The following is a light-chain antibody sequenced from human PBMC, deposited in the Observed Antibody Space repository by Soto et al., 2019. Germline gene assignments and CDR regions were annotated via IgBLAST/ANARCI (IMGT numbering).Light chain of an antibody. CDR2: ANT. CDR1: SSNIGADYD. Sequence: QSALTQPPSVSGAPGQRVTISCTGSSSNIGADYDVHWYQQLPGAAPKLLIRANTHRPSGVPDRFSASKSGTSASLAITGLQADDEADYYCQSYDSSLSGSVFGGGTQLTVL. CDR3: QSYDSSLSGSV. J-gene: IGLJ3*02. V-gene: IGLV1-40*01.